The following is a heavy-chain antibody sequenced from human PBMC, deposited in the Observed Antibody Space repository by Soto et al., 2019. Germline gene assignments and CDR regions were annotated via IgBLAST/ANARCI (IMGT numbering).Heavy chain of an antibody. CDR3: AREPALRFLEWLTPYGMDV. CDR2: IYYSGST. V-gene: IGHV4-61*01. D-gene: IGHD3-3*01. CDR1: GGSVSSGSYY. J-gene: IGHJ6*02. Sequence: SETLSLTCTVSGGSVSSGSYYWSWIRQPPGKGLEWIGYIYYSGSTNYNPSLKSRVTISVDTSKNQFSLKLSSVTAADTAVYYCAREPALRFLEWLTPYGMDVWGQGTTVTVSS.